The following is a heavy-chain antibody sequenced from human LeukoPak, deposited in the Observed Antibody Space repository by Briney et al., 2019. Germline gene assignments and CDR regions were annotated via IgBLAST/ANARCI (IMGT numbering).Heavy chain of an antibody. CDR3: ARCRDYNFWSGSAVDY. CDR1: GFIFSSYA. CDR2: ISYNGSNT. J-gene: IGHJ4*02. V-gene: IGHV3-30-3*01. D-gene: IGHD3-3*01. Sequence: GGSLRLSCAASGFIFSSYAMHWVRQAPGKGLEWVAVISYNGSNTDYADSVKGRFTISRDNSKNTLYLQMNSLRAEDTAVYYCARCRDYNFWSGSAVDYWGQGTLVTVSS.